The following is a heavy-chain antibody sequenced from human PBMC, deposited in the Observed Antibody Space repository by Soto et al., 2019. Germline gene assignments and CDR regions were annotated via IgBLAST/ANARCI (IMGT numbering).Heavy chain of an antibody. V-gene: IGHV1-2*04. CDR1: GYTFTGYY. CDR2: INPNSGGT. J-gene: IGHJ6*02. Sequence: ASVKVSCKASGYTFTGYYMHWVRQAPGQGLEWMGWINPNSGGTNYAQKFQGWVTMTRDTSISTAYMELSRLRSDDTAVYYCARDGVWFGELPAYYYGMDVWGQGTTVTVS. CDR3: ARDGVWFGELPAYYYGMDV. D-gene: IGHD3-10*01.